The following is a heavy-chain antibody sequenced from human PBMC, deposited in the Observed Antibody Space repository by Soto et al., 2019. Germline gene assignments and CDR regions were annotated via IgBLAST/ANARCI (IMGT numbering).Heavy chain of an antibody. V-gene: IGHV1-69*13. CDR2: IVPIYRTA. CDR3: ARDSGAKLSSS. D-gene: IGHD6-13*01. Sequence: SVKFSCKASGGTFSSYRINWVRQAPGQGLEWVGEIVPIYRTADYAQKFQGRATITADESARTAYMELRGLKSQDTAVYYCARDSGAKLSSSWGQGTLVTVSS. CDR1: GGTFSSYR. J-gene: IGHJ4*02.